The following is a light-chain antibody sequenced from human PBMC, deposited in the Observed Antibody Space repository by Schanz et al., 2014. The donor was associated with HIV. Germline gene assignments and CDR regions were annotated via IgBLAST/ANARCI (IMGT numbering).Light chain of an antibody. CDR3: QQRSNWPLTIT. J-gene: IGKJ3*01. V-gene: IGKV3-11*01. CDR2: DTS. CDR1: QSVSTR. Sequence: EIVLTQSPATLSVSPGEGVTLSCRASQSVSTRSAWYQQKVGQPPRLLIYDTSKRAIGIPARFSGSGSETDFTLTISGLEPEDFAVYYCQQRSNWPLTITFGPGTKVDLK.